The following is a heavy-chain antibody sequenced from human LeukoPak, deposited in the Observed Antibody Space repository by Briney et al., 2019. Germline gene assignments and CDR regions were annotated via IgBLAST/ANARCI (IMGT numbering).Heavy chain of an antibody. J-gene: IGHJ5*02. CDR2: ISYSGGNI. CDR3: ARQTSAPNP. V-gene: IGHV4-59*04. Sequence: SETLSLTCTVSGGSISGYYWSWIRQPPGKGLEWIGFISYSGGNINYNPSLKSRVTMFVDTSKNQFSLKLTSVTAADTAVYYCARQTSAPNPWGQGILVTVSS. CDR1: GGSISGYY.